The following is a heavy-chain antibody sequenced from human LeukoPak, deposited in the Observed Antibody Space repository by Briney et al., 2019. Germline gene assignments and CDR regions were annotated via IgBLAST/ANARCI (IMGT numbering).Heavy chain of an antibody. CDR3: VKDLILGIAVAGKNS. CDR2: ISGSGGST. V-gene: IGHV3-23*01. CDR1: GFTFSSYA. Sequence: PGRSLRLSCAASGFTFSSYAMSWVRQAPGKGLEWVSAISGSGGSTYYADSVKGRFTISRDNSKNTLYLQMNSLRAEDTAVYYCVKDLILGIAVAGKNSWGQGTLVTVSS. J-gene: IGHJ4*02. D-gene: IGHD6-19*01.